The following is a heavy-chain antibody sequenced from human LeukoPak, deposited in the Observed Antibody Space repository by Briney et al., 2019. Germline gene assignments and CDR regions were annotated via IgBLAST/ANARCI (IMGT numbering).Heavy chain of an antibody. CDR2: ISPNNGGT. V-gene: IGHV1-2*02. D-gene: IGHD2-15*01. CDR1: GYTFTGYY. CDR3: AREWDCSGGICFPRGFDF. Sequence: GASVTVSCKASGYTFTGYYVHWVRQAPGQGLEWMGWISPNNGGTSYAHNFRDRVTMTTDTSINTAYMELSWLTSDDTAVYYCAREWDCSGGICFPRGFDFWGQGTLVTVSS. J-gene: IGHJ4*02.